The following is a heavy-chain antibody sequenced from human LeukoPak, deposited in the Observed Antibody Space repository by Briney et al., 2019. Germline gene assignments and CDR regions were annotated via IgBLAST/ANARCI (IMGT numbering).Heavy chain of an antibody. D-gene: IGHD6-19*01. V-gene: IGHV3-23*01. J-gene: IGHJ4*02. CDR2: ISGSGGGV. CDR1: GFTFSTYA. Sequence: GGSLRLSCAASGFTFSTYAMRWVRQAPGKGLEWVSAISGSGGGVYYADSVKGLFTISRDNAKNTLYLQMNSLRADDTALYYCAKGSSGWPEVGWGIDYWGQGTLVTVSS. CDR3: AKGSSGWPEVGWGIDY.